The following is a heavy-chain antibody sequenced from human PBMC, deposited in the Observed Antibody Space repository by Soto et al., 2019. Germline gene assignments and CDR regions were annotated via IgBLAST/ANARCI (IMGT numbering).Heavy chain of an antibody. V-gene: IGHV3-23*01. CDR2: LYGNGGGV. J-gene: IGHJ4*02. CDR1: GFTFSDYA. CDR3: ARDAVPFDSIWLAHD. Sequence: GGSLRLSCAASGFTFSDYAIIWIRQVPGKGLQWVSGLYGNGGGVHYADSVKGRFTISRDNSAYSAYLQMNSLRVEDTAVYYCARDAVPFDSIWLAHDWGQGTVVTVSS. D-gene: IGHD6-13*01.